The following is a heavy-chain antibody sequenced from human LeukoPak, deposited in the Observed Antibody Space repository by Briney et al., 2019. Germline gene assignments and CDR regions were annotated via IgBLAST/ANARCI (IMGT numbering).Heavy chain of an antibody. CDR3: AHFSITVTTGFFDP. V-gene: IGHV2-5*01. Sequence: SGPTLVNPTQTLTLTCTFSGFSLSTSGVGVVWIRQPPGKALEWLALNYWHDDRRYNPSLRGRLTLTKDTSKNQVILTMTNVDPDDTATYFCAHFSITVTTGFFDPWGQGLLVTVSS. CDR1: GFSLSTSGVG. CDR2: NYWHDDR. D-gene: IGHD4-17*01. J-gene: IGHJ5*02.